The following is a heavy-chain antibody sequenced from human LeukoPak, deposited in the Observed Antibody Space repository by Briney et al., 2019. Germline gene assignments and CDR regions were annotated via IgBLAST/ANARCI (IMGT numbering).Heavy chain of an antibody. CDR2: GSDIGGT. CDR1: GSLNGYY. J-gene: IGHJ5*02. CDR3: AKNGQSGFSFDP. V-gene: IGHV4-34*01. D-gene: IGHD3-3*01. Sequence: SETLSLTCSVSGSLNGYYWTWIRQPPGRGLEWLGEGSDIGGTKFNPSLKSRVSISADTSKNQFSLKLTSMTAADTAVYYCAKNGQSGFSFDPWGQGTLVTVSS.